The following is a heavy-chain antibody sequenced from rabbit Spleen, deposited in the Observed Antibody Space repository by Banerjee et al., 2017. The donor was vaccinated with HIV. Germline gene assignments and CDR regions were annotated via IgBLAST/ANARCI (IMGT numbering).Heavy chain of an antibody. V-gene: IGHV1S40*01. CDR3: VRDTSSSFSSYGMDL. CDR1: GFDFTSTYY. CDR2: IAGSSSDFT. J-gene: IGHJ6*01. Sequence: QSLEESGGDLVKPGASLTLTCKASGFDFTSTYYMCWVRQAPGKGLEWISCIAGSSSDFTYSATWAKGRSIISKTSSTTVTLQMTSLTAADTATYFCVRDTSSSFSSYGMDLWGQGTLVTVS. D-gene: IGHD1-1*01.